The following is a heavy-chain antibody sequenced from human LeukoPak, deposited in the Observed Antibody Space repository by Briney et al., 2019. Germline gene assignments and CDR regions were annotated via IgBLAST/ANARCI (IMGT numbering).Heavy chain of an antibody. CDR3: ARDSGGAFRY. CDR2: IYYSGST. V-gene: IGHV4-59*01. J-gene: IGHJ4*02. Sequence: SETLSLTCTVSGGSISSYYWSWIRQPPGKGLEWIGYIYYSGSTNYNPSLKSRVTISVDTSKNQFSLKLGSATAADTAVYYCARDSGGAFRYWGQGTLVTVSS. D-gene: IGHD2/OR15-2a*01. CDR1: GGSISSYY.